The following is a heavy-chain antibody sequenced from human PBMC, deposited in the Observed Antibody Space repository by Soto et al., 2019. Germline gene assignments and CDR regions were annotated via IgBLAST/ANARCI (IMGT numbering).Heavy chain of an antibody. V-gene: IGHV6-1*01. Sequence: PSQTLSLTCAISGDSVSSNSAAWNWIRQSPSRGLEWLGRTFYMSQWYNDYALSVESRITVNPDASKNQFSLQLNSVTPEDSAAYYCARELDNRKSPLSFDYWGQGILVTVSS. CDR1: GDSVSSNSAA. CDR2: TFYMSQWYN. CDR3: ARELDNRKSPLSFDY. J-gene: IGHJ4*02. D-gene: IGHD2-2*03.